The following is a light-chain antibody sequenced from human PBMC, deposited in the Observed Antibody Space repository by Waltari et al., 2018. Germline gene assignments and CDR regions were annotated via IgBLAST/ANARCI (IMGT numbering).Light chain of an antibody. Sequence: QSVVPQPPSASETPGQRVTISCRGSHSNIGRHHLHWYQQLPGTAPKLLIYNNNQRPSGVPDRVSGSKSGTSASLAISGLQSEDEADYFCATWDDSLKGVVFGGGTKLTVL. V-gene: IGLV1-44*01. CDR2: NNN. CDR3: ATWDDSLKGVV. CDR1: HSNIGRHH. J-gene: IGLJ3*02.